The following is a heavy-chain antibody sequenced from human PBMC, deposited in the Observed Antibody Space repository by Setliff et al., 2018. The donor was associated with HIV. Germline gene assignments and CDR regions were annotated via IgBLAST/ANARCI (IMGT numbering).Heavy chain of an antibody. CDR2: IYPGDSDT. D-gene: IGHD3-10*01. CDR3: ARRRLAYDSWSYRGNWFFDL. V-gene: IGHV5-51*01. Sequence: PGESLKISCKGSGYSFTSYWIGWVRQMPGKGLESMGIIYPGDSDTRYSPSFQGQVTISVDKSTNTAYLQWSSLKASDTAMYYCARRRLAYDSWSYRGNWFFDLWGRGTLVTVSS. CDR1: GYSFTSYW. J-gene: IGHJ2*01.